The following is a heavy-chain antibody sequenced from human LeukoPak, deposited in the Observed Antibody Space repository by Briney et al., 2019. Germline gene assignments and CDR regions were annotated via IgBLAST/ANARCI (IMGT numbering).Heavy chain of an antibody. CDR1: VASSSSSF. V-gene: IGHV4-59*01. D-gene: IGHD6-13*01. CDR2: ISYSGNT. Sequence: SETLSLTCTVSVASSSSSFWSWIRQPPGNTLEWIGYISYSGNTNYNPSLQSRVTISEDTSKSQFSLRLSSVTDADTAVYYCARALYSSTWSFDYWGQGILVTVSS. CDR3: ARALYSSTWSFDY. J-gene: IGHJ4*02.